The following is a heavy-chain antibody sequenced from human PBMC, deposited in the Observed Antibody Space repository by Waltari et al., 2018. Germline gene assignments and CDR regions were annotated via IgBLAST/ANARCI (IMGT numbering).Heavy chain of an antibody. CDR1: GFTFDDYA. CDR3: AKEADYDSSGYPYYYYYYMDV. J-gene: IGHJ6*03. D-gene: IGHD3-22*01. Sequence: SCAASGFTFDDYAMHWVRQAPGKGLEWVSGISWNSGSIGYADSVKGRFTISRDNAKNSLYLQMNSLRAEDTALYYCAKEADYDSSGYPYYYYYYMDVWGKGTTVTVSS. V-gene: IGHV3-9*01. CDR2: ISWNSGSI.